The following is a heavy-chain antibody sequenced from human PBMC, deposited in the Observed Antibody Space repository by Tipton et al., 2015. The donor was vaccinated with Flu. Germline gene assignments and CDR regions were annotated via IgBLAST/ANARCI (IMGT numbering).Heavy chain of an antibody. V-gene: IGHV1-18*04. CDR3: ARATSITIFGVERRPAGTMDV. J-gene: IGHJ6*04. CDR1: GYTFTSYG. Sequence: QSGAEVKKPGASVKVSCKASGYTFTSYGISWVRQAPGQGLEWMGWISAYNGNTNYAQKLQGRVTMTTDTSTSTAYMELRSLRSDDTAVYYCARATSITIFGVERRPAGTMDVWGKGTTVTVSS. D-gene: IGHD3-3*01. CDR2: ISAYNGNT.